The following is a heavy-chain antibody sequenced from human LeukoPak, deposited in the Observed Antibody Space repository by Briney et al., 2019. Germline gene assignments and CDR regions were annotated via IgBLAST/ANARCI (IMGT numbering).Heavy chain of an antibody. CDR1: GGSFSGYY. J-gene: IGHJ4*02. V-gene: IGHV4-34*01. Sequence: SETLSLTCAAYGGSFSGYYWSWIRQPPGKGLEWIGEINHSGSTNYNPSLKSRVTISVDTSKNQLSLKLSSVTAADTAVYYCARGRVGYCSSTSCQGFDYWGQGTLVTVSS. CDR2: INHSGST. CDR3: ARGRVGYCSSTSCQGFDY. D-gene: IGHD2-2*01.